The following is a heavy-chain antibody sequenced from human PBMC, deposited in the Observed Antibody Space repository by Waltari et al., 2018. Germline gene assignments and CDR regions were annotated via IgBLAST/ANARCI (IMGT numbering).Heavy chain of an antibody. J-gene: IGHJ4*02. V-gene: IGHV4-59*01. CDR3: ARGAAADTFDY. CDR1: GGSISSYY. CDR2: IYYSGST. D-gene: IGHD6-13*01. Sequence: QVQLQELGPGLVKPSETLSLTCTVSGGSISSYYWSWIRQPPGKGLEWIGYIYYSGSTNYNPSLKSRVTISVDTSKNQFSLKLSSVTAADTAVYYCARGAAADTFDYCGQGTLVTVSS.